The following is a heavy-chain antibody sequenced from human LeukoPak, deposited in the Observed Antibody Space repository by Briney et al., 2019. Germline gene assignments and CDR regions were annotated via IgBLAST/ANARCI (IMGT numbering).Heavy chain of an antibody. Sequence: PSETLSLTCTVSGGSISSSSYYWGWIRQPPGKGLEWIGSIYYSGSTYYNPSLKSRVTISVDTSKNQFSLKLSSVTAADTAVYYCARRSSGWYRNYYYYMDVWGKGTTVTISS. CDR2: IYYSGST. D-gene: IGHD6-19*01. V-gene: IGHV4-39*07. CDR3: ARRSSGWYRNYYYYMDV. J-gene: IGHJ6*03. CDR1: GGSISSSSYY.